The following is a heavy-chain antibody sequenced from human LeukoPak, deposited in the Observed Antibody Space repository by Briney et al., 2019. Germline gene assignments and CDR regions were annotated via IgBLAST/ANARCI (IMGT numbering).Heavy chain of an antibody. Sequence: GGSLRLSCAASGFTFSSFAMTWVRQAPGKGLEWVSSISGSDSSTNYADSVKGRFTISRDNSKNTLYLQMNSLRAEDTAVYYCARARSMVFDYWGQGTLVTVSS. V-gene: IGHV3-23*01. CDR3: ARARSMVFDY. CDR1: GFTFSSFA. J-gene: IGHJ4*02. CDR2: ISGSDSST. D-gene: IGHD3-10*01.